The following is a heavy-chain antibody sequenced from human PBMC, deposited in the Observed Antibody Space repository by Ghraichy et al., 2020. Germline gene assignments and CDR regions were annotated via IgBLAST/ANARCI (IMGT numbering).Heavy chain of an antibody. CDR1: GYTFTGYY. D-gene: IGHD5-12*01. V-gene: IGHV1-2*02. J-gene: IGHJ3*01. CDR3: ARLTSGYDALDP. Sequence: ASVKVSCKASGYTFTGYYMHWVRQAPGQGLEWMGWINPNSGGTNYAQKFQGRVTLTRDTSISTAYMELSRLRSDDTAVYYCARLTSGYDALDPWCQGTMVTVSS. CDR2: INPNSGGT.